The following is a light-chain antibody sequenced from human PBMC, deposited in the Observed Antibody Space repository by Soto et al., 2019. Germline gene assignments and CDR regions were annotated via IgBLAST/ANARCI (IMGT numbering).Light chain of an antibody. Sequence: QSVLTQTASVSGSPGQSITISCTGTSSDIGDYNYVSWYQHHPGKAPQLIIYEVSYRPSGVFDRFSGSKSGNTASLTISGLQAEDEADYYCCSFAASSTLYVFGTGTKLTVL. V-gene: IGLV2-14*01. CDR3: CSFAASSTLYV. J-gene: IGLJ1*01. CDR2: EVS. CDR1: SSDIGDYNY.